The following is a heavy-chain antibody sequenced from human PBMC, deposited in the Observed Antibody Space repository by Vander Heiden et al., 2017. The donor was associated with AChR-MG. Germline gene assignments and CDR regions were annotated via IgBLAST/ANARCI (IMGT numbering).Heavy chain of an antibody. CDR2: ISYDGSNK. CDR1: GFTFSSYA. Sequence: QVQLVESGGGVVQPGRSLRLSCAASGFTFSSYAMHWVRQAPGKGLEWVAVISYDGSNKYYADSVKGRFTISRDNSKNTLYLQMNSLRAEDTAVYYCARDGYPPDYYFDYWGQGTLVTVSS. CDR3: ARDGYPPDYYFDY. D-gene: IGHD1-1*01. J-gene: IGHJ4*02. V-gene: IGHV3-30-3*01.